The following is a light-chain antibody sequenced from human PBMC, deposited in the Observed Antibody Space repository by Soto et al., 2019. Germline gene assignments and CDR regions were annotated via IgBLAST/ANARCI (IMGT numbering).Light chain of an antibody. V-gene: IGLV2-11*01. CDR2: DVG. Sequence: SSPAPPPPLSRAPGKPVTPSLPGNNCDVVCYNYVSWYQQHPGKAPKVMIYDVGKRPSGVPDRFSGSKSGNTASLTISGLQAEDEADYYCCSYAGSPYVFGTGTKVTVL. CDR1: NCDVVCYNY. CDR3: CSYAGSPYV. J-gene: IGLJ1*01.